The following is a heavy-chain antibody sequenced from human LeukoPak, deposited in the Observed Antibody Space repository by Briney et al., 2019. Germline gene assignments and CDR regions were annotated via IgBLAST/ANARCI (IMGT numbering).Heavy chain of an antibody. Sequence: GGSLRLSCAASGLMFSTSGMHWVRQAPGKGLEWVAFIQYDGSEIYYADSLKGRFTISRDNSKNTLYLQMNSLRAEDAAVFYCARESGAAKIGQMLNYWGQGTLVTVSS. V-gene: IGHV3-30*02. CDR1: GLMFSTSG. CDR2: IQYDGSEI. J-gene: IGHJ4*02. CDR3: ARESGAAKIGQMLNY. D-gene: IGHD3-10*02.